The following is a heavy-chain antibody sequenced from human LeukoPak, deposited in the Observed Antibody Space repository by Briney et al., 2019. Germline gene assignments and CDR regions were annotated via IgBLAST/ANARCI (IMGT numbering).Heavy chain of an antibody. Sequence: GGSLRLSCAASGFTFRTYNMNWVRQAPGKGLEWVSFISKTSAKIYYGDSVRGRFTISRDNAKNSIHLQMGSLRVEDTAVYYCVRGDGDLFDFWGQGTPVSVSS. CDR2: ISKTSAKI. CDR3: VRGDGDLFDF. CDR1: GFTFRTYN. D-gene: IGHD4-17*01. J-gene: IGHJ4*02. V-gene: IGHV3-21*06.